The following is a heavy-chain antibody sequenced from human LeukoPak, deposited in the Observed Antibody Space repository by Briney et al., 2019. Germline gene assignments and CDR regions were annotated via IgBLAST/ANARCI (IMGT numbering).Heavy chain of an antibody. CDR3: TRMTTGHDY. CDR2: INHSGYT. V-gene: IGHV4-34*01. Sequence: PSESLSLTCAVSGVSFDDYYWSWVRQTPGKGLEWIGEINHSGYTNDSPSLKSRVTLSIDTSRKQFSLNLRSVTVADAGIYYCTRMTTGHDYWGQGTLVTVSS. CDR1: GVSFDDYY. J-gene: IGHJ4*02. D-gene: IGHD4-17*01.